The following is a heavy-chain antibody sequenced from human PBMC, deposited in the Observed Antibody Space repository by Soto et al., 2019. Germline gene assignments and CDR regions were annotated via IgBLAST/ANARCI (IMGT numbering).Heavy chain of an antibody. J-gene: IGHJ6*02. Sequence: PGGSLRLSCEASGFAFSSYAMHWVRQAPGKGLEWVGVISYDGNYIYYADSVKGRFTISRDNSKNTLYVQVNSLRPEDTAVYYCAKGILYATIGPHAVDVWGQGTKVTVS. CDR1: GFAFSSYA. CDR3: AKGILYATIGPHAVDV. V-gene: IGHV3-30*18. D-gene: IGHD3-16*01. CDR2: ISYDGNYI.